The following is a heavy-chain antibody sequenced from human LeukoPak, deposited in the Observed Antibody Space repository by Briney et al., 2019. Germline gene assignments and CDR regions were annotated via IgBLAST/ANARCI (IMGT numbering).Heavy chain of an antibody. CDR1: GGSIGIYY. Sequence: SETLSLTCTVSGGSIGIYYWNWIRQPAGKGLEWIGRIFASGIANYNPSLKSRVTMSVDTSKNQFSLNLSSVTAADTAVYYCAREISGTYYNPLGYMDVWGKGTTVTVSS. V-gene: IGHV4-4*07. CDR2: IFASGIA. CDR3: AREISGTYYNPLGYMDV. D-gene: IGHD3-10*01. J-gene: IGHJ6*03.